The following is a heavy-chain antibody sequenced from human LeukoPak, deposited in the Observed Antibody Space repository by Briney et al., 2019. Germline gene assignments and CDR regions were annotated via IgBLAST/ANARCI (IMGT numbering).Heavy chain of an antibody. CDR1: GYTFTAHY. D-gene: IGHD2-21*01. J-gene: IGHJ3*02. CDR3: ARDPGYSYAFDI. V-gene: IGHV1-2*06. Sequence: GASVKVSCKASGYTFTAHYMHWVRQAPGQGLERMGRINPSSGDTEYGQRFQGRVTLTRDTSSSTANMELRRLRSDDTAVYYCARDPGYSYAFDIWGQGTVVIVSS. CDR2: INPSSGDT.